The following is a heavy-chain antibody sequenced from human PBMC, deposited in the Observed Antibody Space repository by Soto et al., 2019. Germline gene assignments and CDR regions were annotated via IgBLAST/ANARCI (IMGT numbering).Heavy chain of an antibody. J-gene: IGHJ5*02. CDR3: AGGFPLWFDP. CDR2: IIPIFGTA. Sequence: SVKVSCKASGGTFSSYAISWVRQAPGQGLEWMGGIIPIFGTANYAQKFQGRVTITRDTSASTAYMELSSLRSEDTAVYYCAGGFPLWFDPWGQGTLVTVSS. V-gene: IGHV1-69*05. CDR1: GGTFSSYA. D-gene: IGHD3-3*01.